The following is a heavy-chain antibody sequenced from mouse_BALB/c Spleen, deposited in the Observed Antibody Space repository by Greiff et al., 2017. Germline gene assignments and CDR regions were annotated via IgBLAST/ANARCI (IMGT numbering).Heavy chain of an antibody. V-gene: IGHV3-6*02. CDR3: ARNDLYYFDY. CDR2: ISYDGSN. CDR1: GYSITSGYY. J-gene: IGHJ2*01. Sequence: DVQLQESGPGLVKPSQSLSLTCSVTGYSITSGYYWNWIRQFPGNKLVWMGYISYDGSNNYNPSLKNRISITRDTSKNQFFLKLNSVTTEDTATYYCARNDLYYFDYWGQGTTLTVSS. D-gene: IGHD2-4*01.